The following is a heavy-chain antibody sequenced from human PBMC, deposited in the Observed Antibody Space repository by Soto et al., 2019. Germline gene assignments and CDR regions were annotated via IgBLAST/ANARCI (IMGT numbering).Heavy chain of an antibody. V-gene: IGHV3-23*01. J-gene: IGHJ6*02. CDR1: GFTFSSYA. CDR2: ISGSGGST. CDR3: AKSYSSSTPPYYYGMDV. D-gene: IGHD6-6*01. Sequence: PGGSLRLSCAASGFTFSSYAMSWVRQAPGKGLEWVSAISGSGGSTYYADSVKGRFTISRDNSKNTLYLQMNSLRAEDTAVYYCAKSYSSSTPPYYYGMDVWGQGTTVTVSS.